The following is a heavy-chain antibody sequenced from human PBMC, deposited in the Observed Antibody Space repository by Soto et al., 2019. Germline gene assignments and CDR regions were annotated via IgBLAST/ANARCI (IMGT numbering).Heavy chain of an antibody. D-gene: IGHD5-12*01. J-gene: IGHJ5*02. CDR2: IYYSGST. CDR1: GGSISSGDYY. V-gene: IGHV4-30-4*01. Sequence: PSETLSLTCTVSGGSISSGDYYWSWIRQPPGKGLEWIGYIYYSGSTYYNPSLKSRVTISVDTSKNQFSLRLSSVTAADTAVYYCASVLVATIGWFDPWGQGTLVTVPQ. CDR3: ASVLVATIGWFDP.